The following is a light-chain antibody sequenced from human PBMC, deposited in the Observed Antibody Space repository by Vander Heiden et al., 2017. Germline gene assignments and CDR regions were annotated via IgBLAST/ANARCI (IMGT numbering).Light chain of an antibody. CDR1: SSDVGGYNY. J-gene: IGLJ1*01. CDR3: SSYGGSNNFYV. CDR2: EVS. V-gene: IGLV2-8*01. Sequence: QSALPQPPSASGSPGQSISISCTGASSDVGGYNYVSWYQQHPGKAPKLMIYEVSKRPSGVPDRFSASKSGNTAALTVTGLQAEDEADYYCSSYGGSNNFYVFGTGTKVTVL.